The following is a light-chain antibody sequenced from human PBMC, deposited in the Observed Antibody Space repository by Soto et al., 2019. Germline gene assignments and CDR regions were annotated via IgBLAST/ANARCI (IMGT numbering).Light chain of an antibody. CDR2: GNN. Sequence: QSVLTQPPSVSGAPGQRVTISCTGTSSNIGAGYDVHWYQQLPGTAPKLLIYGNNNRPSGVPDRFSGSKSGTSASLAITGLHPEDEAEYFCQSYDSNLNGFYVFETGTKLTVL. CDR3: QSYDSNLNGFYV. J-gene: IGLJ1*01. CDR1: SSNIGAGYD. V-gene: IGLV1-40*01.